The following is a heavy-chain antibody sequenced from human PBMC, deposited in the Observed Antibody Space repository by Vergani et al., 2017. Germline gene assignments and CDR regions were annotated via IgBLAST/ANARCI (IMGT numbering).Heavy chain of an antibody. J-gene: IGHJ6*02. D-gene: IGHD6-13*01. CDR3: ARDSRYGIAAAGYGMDV. CDR2: ISSSSSYI. Sequence: EVQLVESGGGLVKPGGSLRLSCAASGFTFSSYSMNWVRQAPGKGLEWGSSISSSSSYIYYADSVKGRFTISRDNAKNSLYLQMNSLRAEDTAVYYCARDSRYGIAAAGYGMDVWGQGSTVTVSS. CDR1: GFTFSSYS. V-gene: IGHV3-21*01.